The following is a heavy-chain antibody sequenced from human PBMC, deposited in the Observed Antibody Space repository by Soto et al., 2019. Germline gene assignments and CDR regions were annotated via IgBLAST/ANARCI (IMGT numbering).Heavy chain of an antibody. CDR1: GFTFSSYS. J-gene: IGHJ4*02. D-gene: IGHD3-10*01. Sequence: PGGSLRLSCSASGFTFSSYSMNWVRQAPGKGLEWVSYISSSSSTIYYADSVKGRFTISRDNAKNSLYLQMNSLRAEDTAVYYCARANYYGFPGDFDYWGQGTLVTVSS. CDR2: ISSSSSTI. CDR3: ARANYYGFPGDFDY. V-gene: IGHV3-48*01.